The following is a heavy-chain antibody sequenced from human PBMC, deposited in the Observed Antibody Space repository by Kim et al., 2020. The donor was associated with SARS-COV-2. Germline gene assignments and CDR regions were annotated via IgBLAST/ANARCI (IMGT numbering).Heavy chain of an antibody. D-gene: IGHD1-1*01. Sequence: TNYADSGTGRFTLPKDNAKNTVYLQMNSLRAEDTGVYYCVKTYISALDVWGQGTTVTVSS. CDR2: T. J-gene: IGHJ6*02. V-gene: IGHV3-74*01. CDR3: VKTYISALDV.